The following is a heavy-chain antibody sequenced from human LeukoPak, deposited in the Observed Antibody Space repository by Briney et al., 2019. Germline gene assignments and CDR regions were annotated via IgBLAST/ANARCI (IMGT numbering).Heavy chain of an antibody. J-gene: IGHJ3*01. V-gene: IGHV3-53*01. CDR2: IYTGGST. D-gene: IGHD2-15*01. Sequence: GGSLRLSCAAPGFTFSSYAMGWVRQAPGKGLEWVSVIYTGGSTYYADSVKGRFTISRDDSKNTVYLQMNSLRGEDTAVYYCVVDRYCSGGSCSDAFDLWGQGTMVTVSS. CDR3: VVDRYCSGGSCSDAFDL. CDR1: GFTFSSYA.